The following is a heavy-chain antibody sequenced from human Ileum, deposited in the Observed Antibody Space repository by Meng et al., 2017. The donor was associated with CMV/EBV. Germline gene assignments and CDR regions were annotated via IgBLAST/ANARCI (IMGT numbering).Heavy chain of an antibody. Sequence: GGSLRLSCTASEFSLSRNGMHWVRLAPGKGPEWVAFIRNDGSHEFYANSVKGRFTISRDNSKNTLYVQMNSLRAEDTAVYYCAKDNRGGVYWGQGTLVTVSS. CDR1: EFSLSRNG. J-gene: IGHJ4*02. D-gene: IGHD2-21*01. CDR3: AKDNRGGVY. CDR2: IRNDGSHE. V-gene: IGHV3-30*02.